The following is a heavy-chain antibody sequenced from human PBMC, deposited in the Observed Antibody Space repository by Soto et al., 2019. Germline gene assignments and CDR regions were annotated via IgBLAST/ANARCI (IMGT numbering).Heavy chain of an antibody. CDR1: GGSISSYY. V-gene: IGHV4-59*01. D-gene: IGHD3-22*01. Sequence: SETLSLTCTVSGGSISSYYWSWIRQPPGKGLEWIGYIYYSGSTNYNPSLKSRVTISVDTSKNQFSLKLSSVTAADTAVYYCARVGYSNYYYYMDVWGKGTTVTVSS. CDR2: IYYSGST. CDR3: ARVGYSNYYYYMDV. J-gene: IGHJ6*03.